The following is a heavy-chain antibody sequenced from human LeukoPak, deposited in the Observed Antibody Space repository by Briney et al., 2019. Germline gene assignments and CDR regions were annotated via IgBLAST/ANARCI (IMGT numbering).Heavy chain of an antibody. V-gene: IGHV4-39*01. CDR1: GGSISGSYYY. CDR3: ARHRAKRLNDAFEI. D-gene: IGHD3-10*01. Sequence: SETLSLTCTVSGGSISGSYYYWGWIRQPPGKGLEWIGTIYHSGRSTFYNPSLKSRVAMSVDTSKNHFSLNLTSVTAADTAICYCARHRAKRLNDAFEIWGQGTVVSVSS. CDR2: IYHSGRST. J-gene: IGHJ3*02.